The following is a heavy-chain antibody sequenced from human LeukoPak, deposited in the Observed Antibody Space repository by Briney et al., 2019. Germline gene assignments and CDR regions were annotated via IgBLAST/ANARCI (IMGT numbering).Heavy chain of an antibody. J-gene: IGHJ4*02. CDR3: ATTLRYYYDSSGYYLPDY. CDR1: GYTFTGYY. V-gene: IGHV1-2*06. D-gene: IGHD3-22*01. Sequence: ASVKVSCKASGYTFTGYYMHWVRQAPGQGLEWMGRINPNSGGTNYAQKFQGRVTMTRDTSISTAYMELSRLRSDDTAVYYSATTLRYYYDSSGYYLPDYWGQGTLVTVSS. CDR2: INPNSGGT.